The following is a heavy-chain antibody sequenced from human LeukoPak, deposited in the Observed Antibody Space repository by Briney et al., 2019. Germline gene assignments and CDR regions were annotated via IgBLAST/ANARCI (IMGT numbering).Heavy chain of an antibody. D-gene: IGHD6-6*01. Sequence: SETLSLTCTVSGGSISSGSYYWSWIRQPAGKGLEWIGRFYTSGSTNYNPSLKSRVTISVDTSKNQFSLRLSSVTAADTAVYYCARDWGVSARPGYMDVWGKGTTVTVSS. CDR2: FYTSGST. V-gene: IGHV4-61*02. CDR1: GGSISSGSYY. J-gene: IGHJ6*03. CDR3: ARDWGVSARPGYMDV.